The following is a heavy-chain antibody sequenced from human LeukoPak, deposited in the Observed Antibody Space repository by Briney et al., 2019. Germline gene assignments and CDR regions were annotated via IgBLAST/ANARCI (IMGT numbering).Heavy chain of an antibody. J-gene: IGHJ6*02. CDR3: EKDSHLDV. CDR2: IHSTGNS. Sequence: PSETLSLTCTVFGGSISGTDLYWGWIRQLPGKGLEWIGNIHSTGNSFCNPSLKSRVTISIDTSKNQFSLKLSSVTAADTAVYYCEKDSHLDVWGHGTTVTVSS. V-gene: IGHV4-39*01. D-gene: IGHD2-15*01. CDR1: GGSISGTDLY.